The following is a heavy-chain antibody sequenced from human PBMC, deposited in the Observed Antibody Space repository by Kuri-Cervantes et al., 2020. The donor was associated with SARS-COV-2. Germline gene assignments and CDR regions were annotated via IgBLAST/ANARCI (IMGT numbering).Heavy chain of an antibody. CDR3: AKAQAGEIVGATN. D-gene: IGHD1-26*01. Sequence: GESLKISCAASGFTFSDYYMSWIRQAPGKGLEWVSYISSSSSYTNYADSVKGRFTISRDNSKNTLYLQMNSLRAEDTAVYYCAKAQAGEIVGATNWGQGTLVTVSS. J-gene: IGHJ4*02. CDR1: GFTFSDYY. CDR2: ISSSSSYT. V-gene: IGHV3-11*06.